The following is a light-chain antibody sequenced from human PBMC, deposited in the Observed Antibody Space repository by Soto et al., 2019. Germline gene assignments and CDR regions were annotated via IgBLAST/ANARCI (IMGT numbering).Light chain of an antibody. Sequence: QSALTQPASVSGSPGQSITISCTGTSSDVGGYNYVSWYQHHPGKAPKLMIFEVSNRPSGVSNRFSGSKSGNTASLTISGLQAEDEADYYCTPYTSSSTYVFGTGTKLTVL. CDR3: TPYTSSSTYV. J-gene: IGLJ1*01. V-gene: IGLV2-14*01. CDR2: EVS. CDR1: SSDVGGYNY.